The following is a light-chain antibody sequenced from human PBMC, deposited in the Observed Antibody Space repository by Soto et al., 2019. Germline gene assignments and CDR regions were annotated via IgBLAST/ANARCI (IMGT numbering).Light chain of an antibody. CDR2: AAS. V-gene: IGKV1-8*01. CDR1: QSIGTY. Sequence: AIRMTQSPSSFSASTGDRVTITCRASQSIGTYLAWYQQIPGRAPKLLIFAASTLQRGVPSRFSGSGSGTDFTLTISCLQSEDFATYYCQQYDIYPPSCGGGTKVEIK. J-gene: IGKJ4*01. CDR3: QQYDIYPPS.